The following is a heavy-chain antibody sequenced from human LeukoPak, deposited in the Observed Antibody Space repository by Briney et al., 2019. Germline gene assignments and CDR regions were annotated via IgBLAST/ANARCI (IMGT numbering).Heavy chain of an antibody. J-gene: IGHJ4*02. CDR3: AKWGPYCVGDYCPALDS. V-gene: IGHV3-7*01. CDR2: INQDGSKK. CDR1: RFTFSNYW. Sequence: PGGSLRLSCVASRFTFSNYWMSWVRQAPGKGLESVANINQDGSKKRYADSMKGRFTISRDNAKESLYLQLNSLRAEDTAVYYCAKWGPYCVGDYCPALDSWGPGTLVTVSS. D-gene: IGHD2-21*02.